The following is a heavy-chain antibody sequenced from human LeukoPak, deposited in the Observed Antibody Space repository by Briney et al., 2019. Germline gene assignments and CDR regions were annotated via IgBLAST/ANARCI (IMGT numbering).Heavy chain of an antibody. CDR1: GFTFSSYS. CDR3: ARYCSGGSCYSDYYYGMDV. CDR2: ISSSSSYI. V-gene: IGHV3-21*01. Sequence: GGSLRLSCAASGFTFSSYSMNWDRQAPGKGLEWVSSISSSSSYIYYADSVKGRFTISRDNAKNSLYLQMNSLRAEDTAVYYCARYCSGGSCYSDYYYGMDVWGQGTTVTVSS. J-gene: IGHJ6*02. D-gene: IGHD2-15*01.